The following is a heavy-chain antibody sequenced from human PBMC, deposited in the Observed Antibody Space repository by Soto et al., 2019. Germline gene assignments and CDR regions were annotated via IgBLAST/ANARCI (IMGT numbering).Heavy chain of an antibody. CDR3: ARGHDSVDYPPHLRY. J-gene: IGHJ4*02. CDR1: GFTFSSYG. CDR2: IWYDGSNK. Sequence: QVQLVESGGGVVQPGRSLRLSCAASGFTFSSYGMHWVRQAPGKGLEWVAVIWYDGSNKYYADSVKGRFTISRDNSKNTLYLQMNSLRAEDTAVYYCARGHDSVDYPPHLRYWGQGTLVTVSS. V-gene: IGHV3-33*01. D-gene: IGHD4-17*01.